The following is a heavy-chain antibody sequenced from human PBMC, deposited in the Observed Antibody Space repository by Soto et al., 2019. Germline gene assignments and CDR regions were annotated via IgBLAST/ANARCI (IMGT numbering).Heavy chain of an antibody. D-gene: IGHD2-21*01. CDR3: ASSEFH. J-gene: IGHJ4*02. Sequence: SETLSLTCTVSGGSISNYYWTWIRQPPGKGLQWIGYIYYSGTTNYNPSLKSRVTISVDTSKNQFSLKLSSVTAADTAVYYCASSEFHWGQGTLVTVS. V-gene: IGHV4-59*08. CDR2: IYYSGTT. CDR1: GGSISNYY.